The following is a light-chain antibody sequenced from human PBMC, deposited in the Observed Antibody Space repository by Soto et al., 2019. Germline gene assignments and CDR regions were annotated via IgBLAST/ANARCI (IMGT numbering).Light chain of an antibody. V-gene: IGKV3D-20*02. CDR3: QQHNTWPTIT. CDR2: STS. CDR1: ESLTSPF. J-gene: IGKJ5*01. Sequence: EIVLAQFPSPLSFSPGPRPTHSCKASESLTSPFLAWYQQKPGQPPRLVIYSTSGRATGIPDRFSGSGSGTDFTLTISSLQPADFALYYGQQHNTWPTITFGQGTRLEIK.